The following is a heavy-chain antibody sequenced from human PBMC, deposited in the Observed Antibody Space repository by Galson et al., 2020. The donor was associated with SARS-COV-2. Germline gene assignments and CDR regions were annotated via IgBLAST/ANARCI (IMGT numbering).Heavy chain of an antibody. D-gene: IGHD2-2*01. J-gene: IGHJ5*02. Sequence: GGSLRLSCTASGFTFHNYAIHWLRQGPGKGLEWVSGVSWNSALIGYADSVKGRFTISRDNTKNSIYLQMNSLRLEDTAKYFCARGGCANLHCHAQNWFDPWGQGTLVTVSS. CDR3: ARGGCANLHCHAQNWFDP. CDR2: VSWNSALI. CDR1: GFTFHNYA. V-gene: IGHV3-9*01.